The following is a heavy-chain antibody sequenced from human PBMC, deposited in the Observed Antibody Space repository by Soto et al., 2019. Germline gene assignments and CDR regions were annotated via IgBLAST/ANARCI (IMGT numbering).Heavy chain of an antibody. CDR2: INPNSGGT. V-gene: IGHV1-2*04. CDR1: GYTFTGYY. CDR3: ARDRSTRKIYNWFDP. D-gene: IGHD2-2*01. J-gene: IGHJ5*02. Sequence: ASVKVSCKASGYTFTGYYMHWVRQAPGQRLEWMGWINPNSGGTNYAQKFQGWVTMTRDTSISTAYMELSRLRSDDTAVYYCARDRSTRKIYNWFDPWGQGTLVTVSS.